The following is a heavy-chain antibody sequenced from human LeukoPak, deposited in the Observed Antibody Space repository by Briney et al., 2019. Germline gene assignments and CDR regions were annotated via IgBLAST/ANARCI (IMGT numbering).Heavy chain of an antibody. V-gene: IGHV1-2*02. J-gene: IGHJ4*02. Sequence: SVKVSCKASGYTFTGYYMHWVRQAPGQGLEWMGWINPNSGGTNYAQKFQGRVTMTEDTSTDTAYMELSSLRSEDTAVYYCATASPHCSSTSCYLCYWGQGTLVTVSS. CDR1: GYTFTGYY. D-gene: IGHD2-2*01. CDR3: ATASPHCSSTSCYLCY. CDR2: INPNSGGT.